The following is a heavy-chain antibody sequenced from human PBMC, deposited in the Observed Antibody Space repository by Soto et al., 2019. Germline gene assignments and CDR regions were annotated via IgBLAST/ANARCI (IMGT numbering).Heavy chain of an antibody. CDR3: ARLLRIAVAGTSGSWFDP. V-gene: IGHV4-59*08. J-gene: IGHJ5*02. Sequence: TSETLSLTCTVSGGSISSYYWSWIRQPPGKGLEWIGYIYYSGSTNYNPSLKSRVTISVDTSKNQFSLKLSSVTAADTAVYYCARLLRIAVAGTSGSWFDPWGQGTLVTVS. D-gene: IGHD6-19*01. CDR1: GGSISSYY. CDR2: IYYSGST.